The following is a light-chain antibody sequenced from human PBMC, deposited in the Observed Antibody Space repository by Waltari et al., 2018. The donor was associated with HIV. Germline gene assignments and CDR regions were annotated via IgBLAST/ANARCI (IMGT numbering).Light chain of an antibody. CDR2: DNN. CDR3: GTWDSSLSVWV. Sequence: QSVLTQPPSVSAAPGQKVTISCSGSSSNIGNNFVSWYQQLPGTAPKLLIYDNNKRPSGIPDRCAGSKSGTSATLGITGLQTGDDADYYCGTWDSSLSVWVFGGGTNLTVL. CDR1: SSNIGNNF. J-gene: IGLJ3*02. V-gene: IGLV1-51*01.